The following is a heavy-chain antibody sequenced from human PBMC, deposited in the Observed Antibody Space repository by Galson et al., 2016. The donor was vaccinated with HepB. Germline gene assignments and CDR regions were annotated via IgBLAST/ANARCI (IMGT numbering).Heavy chain of an antibody. J-gene: IGHJ5*02. D-gene: IGHD2-2*02. CDR2: ISYGGTT. Sequence: SLRLSCAASGFTVSSTYMTWVRQAPGKGLEWVSLISYGGTTNYAESVKGRFTISTDNTNNILYLQMNSLRAEDTAVYYCVRATALPAPSPWGQGTLVTVSS. CDR3: VRATALPAPSP. V-gene: IGHV3-53*01. CDR1: GFTVSSTY.